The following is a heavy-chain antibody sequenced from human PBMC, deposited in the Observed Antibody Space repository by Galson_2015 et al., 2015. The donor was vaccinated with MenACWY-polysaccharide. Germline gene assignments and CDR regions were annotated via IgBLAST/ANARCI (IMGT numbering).Heavy chain of an antibody. D-gene: IGHD6-13*01. V-gene: IGHV3-30*02. J-gene: IGHJ4*02. Sequence: SLRLSCAASGFTFSSYGMHWVRQAPGKGLQWVAFIRYDGRDKYYADSVKGRFTLSRDNSKNTLYLQMDSQRAEDTAVYYCAKDRTAAASDGDYWGQGTLVTVSS. CDR1: GFTFSSYG. CDR2: IRYDGRDK. CDR3: AKDRTAAASDGDY.